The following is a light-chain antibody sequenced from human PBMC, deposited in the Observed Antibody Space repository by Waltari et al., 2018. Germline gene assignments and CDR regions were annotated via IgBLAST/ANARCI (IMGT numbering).Light chain of an antibody. CDR1: QTIKNW. CDR2: KAS. J-gene: IGKJ2*01. Sequence: DIQMTQSPSTLSASVVYRVTITYRASQTIKNWLAWYQQNSGKAPKLLIHKASTLHSGVPSRFSGSGSGTEFTLTISSLQPDDFATYYCQQYSSYSGTFGQGTKVDIK. V-gene: IGKV1-5*03. CDR3: QQYSSYSGT.